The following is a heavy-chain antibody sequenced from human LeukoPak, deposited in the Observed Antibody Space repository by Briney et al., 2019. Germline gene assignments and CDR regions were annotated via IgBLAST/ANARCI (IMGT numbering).Heavy chain of an antibody. V-gene: IGHV3-23*01. Sequence: PGGSLRLSCAASGFSFSSYAMGWVRQAPGKGPEWVSTISDSATSTYYADSVKGRFTVSRDNSRNTLYLQMNSLRAEDTAVYYCAKGFGSGSYLDAFDIWGQGTMVTVSS. D-gene: IGHD3-10*01. CDR3: AKGFGSGSYLDAFDI. J-gene: IGHJ3*02. CDR1: GFSFSSYA. CDR2: ISDSATST.